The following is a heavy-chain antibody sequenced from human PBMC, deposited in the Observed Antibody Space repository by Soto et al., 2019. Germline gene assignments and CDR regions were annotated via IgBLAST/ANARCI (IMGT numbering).Heavy chain of an antibody. CDR2: IYYSGST. D-gene: IGHD3-10*01. V-gene: IGHV4-59*12. Sequence: PSETLSLTCTVSGGSISSYYWSWIRQPPGKGLEWIGYIYYSGSTNYNPSLKSRVTISVDTSKNQFSLKLSSVTAADTAVYYCARGGYGSPRYYYGMDVWGQGTTVTVS. J-gene: IGHJ6*02. CDR1: GGSISSYY. CDR3: ARGGYGSPRYYYGMDV.